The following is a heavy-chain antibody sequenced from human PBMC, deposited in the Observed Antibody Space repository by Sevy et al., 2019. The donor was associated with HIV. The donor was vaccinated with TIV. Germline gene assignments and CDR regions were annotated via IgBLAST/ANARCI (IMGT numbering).Heavy chain of an antibody. V-gene: IGHV3-30*19. J-gene: IGHJ4*02. D-gene: IGHD2-15*01. CDR3: ARDPDGSGHKFDY. Sequence: GGSLRLSCAASGFDFSNYVMHWVRQTPGKGLEWVAVTLHDESDKFYADSVKGRSTIFRDNSKNTLFLQMNSLTVEDTAVYYCARDPDGSGHKFDYWGQGTLVTVSS. CDR2: TLHDESDK. CDR1: GFDFSNYV.